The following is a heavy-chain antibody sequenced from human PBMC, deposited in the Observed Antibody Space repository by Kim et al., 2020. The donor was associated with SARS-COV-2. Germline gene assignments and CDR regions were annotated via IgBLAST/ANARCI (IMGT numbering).Heavy chain of an antibody. J-gene: IGHJ4*02. CDR2: ISGSGDST. D-gene: IGHD2-21*02. CDR1: GFTFSSYA. Sequence: GGSLRLSCAASGFTFSSYAMSWVRQAPGKGLEWVSGISGSGDSTYPTDSVKGRFTISRDNSKNTLYLQMSSLRAEDTAIYYCAKDKFVVTPPFDYWGQGTLVTVSS. CDR3: AKDKFVVTPPFDY. V-gene: IGHV3-23*01.